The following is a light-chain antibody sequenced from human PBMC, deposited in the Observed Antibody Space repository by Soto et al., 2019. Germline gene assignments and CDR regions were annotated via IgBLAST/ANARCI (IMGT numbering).Light chain of an antibody. CDR2: LNSDGSH. CDR1: SGHNSYA. V-gene: IGLV4-69*01. CDR3: QTWATDIHVV. Sequence: QLVLTQSPSASASLGASVKLTCTLSSGHNSYAIAWHQQQPEKGPRYLMKLNSDGSHRSGDGIPDRFSGASSGAERYLTISSLQSEVEADYYCQTWATDIHVVFGGGTKLTVL. J-gene: IGLJ2*01.